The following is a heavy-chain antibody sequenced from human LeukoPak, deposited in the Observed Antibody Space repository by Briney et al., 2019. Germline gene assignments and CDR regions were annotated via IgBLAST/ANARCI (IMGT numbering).Heavy chain of an antibody. Sequence: PGGSLRLSCAASGFTFSSYAMSWVRQSPGKGLEWVSVIGRGGGATYYADSVKGRFTISRDNSKNTLYPQMNSLRAEDTAVYYCAKHYYDSGRWTFDIWGQGTMVTVSS. CDR2: IGRGGGAT. D-gene: IGHD3-10*01. CDR1: GFTFSSYA. CDR3: AKHYYDSGRWTFDI. J-gene: IGHJ3*02. V-gene: IGHV3-23*01.